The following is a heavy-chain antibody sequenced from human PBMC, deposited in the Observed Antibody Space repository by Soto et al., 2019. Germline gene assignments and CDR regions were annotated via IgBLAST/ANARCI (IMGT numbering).Heavy chain of an antibody. D-gene: IGHD2-2*01. CDR3: ARDHCSSTSCYSNWFDP. V-gene: IGHV4-31*03. CDR2: IYYSGST. CDR1: GGSISSGGYY. Sequence: QVQLQESGPGLVKPSQTLSLTCTVSGGSISSGGYYWSWIRQHPGKGLEWIGYIYYSGSTYYNPSIKSRVTISVDTSKNQFSLKLSSVTAADTAVYYCARDHCSSTSCYSNWFDPWGQGTLVTVSS. J-gene: IGHJ5*02.